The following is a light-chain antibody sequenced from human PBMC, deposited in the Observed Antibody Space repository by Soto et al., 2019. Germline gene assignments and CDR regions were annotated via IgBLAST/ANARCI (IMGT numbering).Light chain of an antibody. CDR2: DAS. V-gene: IGKV3-11*01. J-gene: IGKJ4*01. Sequence: EIVLTQSPATLSLSPGERATLSCRASQSVTSCLAWYQQKPGQAPRLLIYDASNRATGIPARFSGRGSGTDFTLTISSLEPEDFAVYYCQQRINWPLTFGGGTKVEIK. CDR1: QSVTSC. CDR3: QQRINWPLT.